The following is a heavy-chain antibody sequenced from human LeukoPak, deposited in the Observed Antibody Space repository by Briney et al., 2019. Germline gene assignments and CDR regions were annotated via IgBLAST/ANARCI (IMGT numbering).Heavy chain of an antibody. CDR1: GFIFNSYG. CDR2: IRYDGSNK. Sequence: GGSLRLSCAASGFIFNSYGMHWVRQAPGKGLEWVAFIRYDGSNKYYADSVKGRFTISRDNSKNTLYLQMNSLRAEDTAVYYCAKELRRYDSSGYYPFDYWGQGTLVTVSS. V-gene: IGHV3-30*02. D-gene: IGHD3-22*01. CDR3: AKELRRYDSSGYYPFDY. J-gene: IGHJ4*02.